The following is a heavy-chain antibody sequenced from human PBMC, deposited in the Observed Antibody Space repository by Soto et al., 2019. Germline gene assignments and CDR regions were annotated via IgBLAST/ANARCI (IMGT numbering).Heavy chain of an antibody. CDR1: GYTFTSYD. CDR3: AGEETWGFDP. CDR2: MNPNSGNT. Sequence: QVQLVQSGAEVKKPGASVKVSCKASGYTFTSYDINWVRQATGQGLEWMGWMNPNSGNTAYAQKFLGRVTKNRTTSISAVTMAQSSLRAAGTSVYYRAGEETWGFDPWGQGTLVTVSS. J-gene: IGHJ5*02. V-gene: IGHV1-8*01.